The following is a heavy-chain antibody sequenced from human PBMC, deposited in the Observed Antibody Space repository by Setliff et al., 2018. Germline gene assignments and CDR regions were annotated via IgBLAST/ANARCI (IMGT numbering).Heavy chain of an antibody. CDR3: ARDHAFCLRFYYY. CDR2: ISSSSSYI. Sequence: PGGSLRLSCAASEFIFRSYIVSWVRQPPGKGLEWVSSISSSSSYIYYAVSVKGRFTISRDNAKNSLYLQMNSLRAEDTAVYYCARDHAFCLRFYYY. D-gene: IGHD2-2*01. J-gene: IGHJ6*01. V-gene: IGHV3-21*01. CDR1: EFIFRSYI.